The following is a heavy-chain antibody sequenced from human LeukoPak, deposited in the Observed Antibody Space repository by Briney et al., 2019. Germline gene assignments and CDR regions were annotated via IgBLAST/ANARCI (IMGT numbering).Heavy chain of an antibody. J-gene: IGHJ6*02. CDR1: GYTFTSYG. CDR2: ISAYNGNT. V-gene: IGHV1-18*01. D-gene: IGHD3-3*01. CDR3: ARGPRNDFWSGYPYYYYYGMDV. Sequence: ASVKVSCKASGYTFTSYGISWVRQAPGQGLEWMAWISAYNGNTNYAQKLQGRVTMTTDTSTSTAYMELRSLRSDDTAVYYCARGPRNDFWSGYPYYYYYGMDVWGQGTTVTVSS.